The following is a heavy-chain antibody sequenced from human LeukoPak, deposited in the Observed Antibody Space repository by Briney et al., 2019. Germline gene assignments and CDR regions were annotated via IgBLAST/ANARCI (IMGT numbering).Heavy chain of an antibody. V-gene: IGHV4-39*07. D-gene: IGHD2/OR15-2a*01. CDR3: ARGSDFLLFDP. Sequence: NPSETLSLTCTVSGGSISSSSYYWGWIRQPPGKGLEWIGSIYYSGSTYYNPSLKSRVTISVDTSKNQFSLKLSSVTAADTAVYYCARGSDFLLFDPWGQGTLVTVSS. CDR1: GGSISSSSYY. J-gene: IGHJ5*02. CDR2: IYYSGST.